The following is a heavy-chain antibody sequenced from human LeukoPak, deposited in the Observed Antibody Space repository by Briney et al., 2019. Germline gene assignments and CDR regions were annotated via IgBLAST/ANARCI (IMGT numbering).Heavy chain of an antibody. CDR1: GFTVSSNY. CDR3: ASMWSYYDSSGYYEGRYYFDY. V-gene: IGHV3-66*01. CDR2: IYSGGST. Sequence: PGGSLRLSCAASGFTVSSNYMSWVRQAPGKGLEWVSVIYSGGSTYYADSVKGRFTISRDNSKNTLYLQMNSLRAEDTAVYYCASMWSYYDSSGYYEGRYYFDYWGQGILVTVSS. D-gene: IGHD3-22*01. J-gene: IGHJ4*02.